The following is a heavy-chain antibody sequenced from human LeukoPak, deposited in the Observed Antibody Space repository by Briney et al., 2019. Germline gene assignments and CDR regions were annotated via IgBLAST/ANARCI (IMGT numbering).Heavy chain of an antibody. CDR2: ISSSGSII. D-gene: IGHD5-12*01. Sequence: PGGSLRLSCAASGFTFSDYYMSWIRQAPGKGLEWVSYISSSGSIIYYADSVKGRFTISRDNAKNSLHLQMNSLRAEDTAVYYCARDRSNNRYSGYDCLDYWGQGTLVTVSS. CDR3: ARDRSNNRYSGYDCLDY. V-gene: IGHV3-11*04. J-gene: IGHJ4*02. CDR1: GFTFSDYY.